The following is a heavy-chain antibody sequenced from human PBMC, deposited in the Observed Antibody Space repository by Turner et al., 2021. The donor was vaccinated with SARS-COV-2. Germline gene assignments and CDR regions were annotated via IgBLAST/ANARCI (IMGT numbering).Heavy chain of an antibody. CDR3: AVLEMATITDAFDI. J-gene: IGHJ3*02. CDR1: GYTFTGYY. Sequence: QVQLVQSGAEVKKPGASVKVSCKASGYTFTGYYMHWVRQAPGQGLEWMGGINPNSGGTNYAQKFQGRVTMTRETSISTAYMELSRLRSDDTAVYYCAVLEMATITDAFDIWGQGTMVTVSS. V-gene: IGHV1-2*02. D-gene: IGHD5-12*01. CDR2: INPNSGGT.